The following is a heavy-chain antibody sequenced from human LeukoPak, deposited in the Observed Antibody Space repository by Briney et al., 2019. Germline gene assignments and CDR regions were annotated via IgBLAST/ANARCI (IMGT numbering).Heavy chain of an antibody. CDR2: ISSSGSTI. CDR3: AIAVRGSYYRRGMDV. V-gene: IGHV3-11*01. D-gene: IGHD1-26*01. J-gene: IGHJ6*02. CDR1: GFTFSDYY. Sequence: GGSLRLSCAAPGFTFSDYYMSWIRQAPGKGLEWVSYISSSGSTIYYADSVKGRSTISRDNAKNSLYLQMNSLRAEDTAVYYCAIAVRGSYYRRGMDVWGQGTTVTVSS.